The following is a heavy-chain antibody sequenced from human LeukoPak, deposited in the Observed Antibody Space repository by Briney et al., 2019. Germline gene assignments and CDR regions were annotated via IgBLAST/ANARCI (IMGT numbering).Heavy chain of an antibody. D-gene: IGHD1-26*01. Sequence: GASVKVSCKASGGTFSSYAISWVRQAPGQGLEWMGWISAYNGNTNYAQKLQGRVTMTTDTSTSTAYTELRSLRSDDTAVYYCARDTTPGYYYYGMDVWGQGTTVTVSS. J-gene: IGHJ6*02. CDR1: GGTFSSYA. V-gene: IGHV1-18*01. CDR2: ISAYNGNT. CDR3: ARDTTPGYYYYGMDV.